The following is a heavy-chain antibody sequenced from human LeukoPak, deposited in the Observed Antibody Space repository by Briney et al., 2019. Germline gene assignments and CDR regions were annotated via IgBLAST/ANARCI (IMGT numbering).Heavy chain of an antibody. CDR1: GGSFSGYY. Sequence: SDTLSLTCAVYGGSFSGYYWSWIRQPPGKGLEWIGEINHSGSTNSNLSLKSRVTISVDTSKNQFSLKLSSVTAADTAVYYCARDSGYSSGWTWGQGTLVTVSS. J-gene: IGHJ4*02. D-gene: IGHD6-19*01. CDR2: INHSGST. CDR3: ARDSGYSSGWT. V-gene: IGHV4-34*01.